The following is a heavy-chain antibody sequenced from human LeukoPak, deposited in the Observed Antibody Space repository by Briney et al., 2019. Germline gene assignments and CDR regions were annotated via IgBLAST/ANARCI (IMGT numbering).Heavy chain of an antibody. CDR2: INHSGST. CDR1: GGSFSGYY. D-gene: IGHD4-17*01. Sequence: SETLSLTCAVYGGSFSGYYWSWIRQPPGKGLEWIGEINHSGSTNYNPSLKSRATISVDTSKNQFSLKLSSVTAADTAVYYCARGRGDYVLSLVNYYYMDVWGKGTTVTVSS. V-gene: IGHV4-34*01. J-gene: IGHJ6*03. CDR3: ARGRGDYVLSLVNYYYMDV.